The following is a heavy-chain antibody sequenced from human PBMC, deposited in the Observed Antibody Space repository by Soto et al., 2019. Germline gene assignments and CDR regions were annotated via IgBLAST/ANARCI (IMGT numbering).Heavy chain of an antibody. D-gene: IGHD3-10*01. V-gene: IGHV1-18*01. CDR3: ARVNYYGSGSYYNVPYYYMDV. CDR2: ISVYNGNT. CDR1: GYTFTSNY. J-gene: IGHJ6*03. Sequence: ASVKVSCKASGYTFTSNYISWVRQAPGQGLEWMGWISVYNGNTKYSQKFQGRVTITRDTSASTAYMELSSLRSEDTAVYYCARVNYYGSGSYYNVPYYYMDVWGKGTTVTVSS.